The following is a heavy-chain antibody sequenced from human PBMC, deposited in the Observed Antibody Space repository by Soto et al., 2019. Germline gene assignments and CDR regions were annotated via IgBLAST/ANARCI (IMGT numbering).Heavy chain of an antibody. D-gene: IGHD2-2*01. CDR2: ISYDGANK. CDR3: ASGFSRYQPQFGY. V-gene: IGHV3-30-3*01. CDR1: GFTFSSYA. J-gene: IGHJ4*02. Sequence: PGGSLRLSCAASGFTFSSYAMHWVRQAPGKGLERVPDISYDGANKYYADSVKGRLTISTADPKNMLYLHLNSLRAEDTAVYYCASGFSRYQPQFGYWGQGTRVTVAS.